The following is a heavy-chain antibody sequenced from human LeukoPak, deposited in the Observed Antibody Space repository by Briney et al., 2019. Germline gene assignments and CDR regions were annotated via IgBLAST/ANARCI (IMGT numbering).Heavy chain of an antibody. Sequence: SETLSLTCTVSGGSISSGGYSWSWIRQHPGKGLEWIGYIYYSGSTYYNPSLKSRVTISVDTSKNQFSLKLSSVTAADTAVYYCARGIVVVVAAPYFDYWGQGTLVTVSS. CDR3: ARGIVVVVAAPYFDY. D-gene: IGHD2-15*01. V-gene: IGHV4-31*03. J-gene: IGHJ4*02. CDR1: GGSISSGGYS. CDR2: IYYSGST.